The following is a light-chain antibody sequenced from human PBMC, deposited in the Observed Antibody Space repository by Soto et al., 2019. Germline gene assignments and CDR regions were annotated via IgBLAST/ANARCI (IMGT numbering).Light chain of an antibody. Sequence: EIVLTQSPATLSLSPGERATLSCRASQSVSSYLAWYQQKPGQAPRLLIYGASSRATGIPDRFSGSESGTDFTLTISRLEPEDFAVYYCQQYGSSPRTFGQGTKVDIK. CDR3: QQYGSSPRT. CDR1: QSVSSY. CDR2: GAS. V-gene: IGKV3-20*01. J-gene: IGKJ1*01.